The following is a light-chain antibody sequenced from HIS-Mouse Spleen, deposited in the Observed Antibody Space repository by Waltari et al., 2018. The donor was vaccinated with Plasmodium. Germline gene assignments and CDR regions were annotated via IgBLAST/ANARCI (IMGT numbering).Light chain of an antibody. CDR2: DVS. V-gene: IGLV2-14*03. J-gene: IGLJ1*01. Sequence: QSALTQPASVSGSPGQSITISCTGTSSDVGGYNYVSLYQQNPGKAPKLMIYDVSNRPSGFSNRFSGSKSGNTASLTISGLQAEDEADYYCSSYTSSSTLNYVFGTGTKVTVL. CDR3: SSYTSSSTLNYV. CDR1: SSDVGGYNY.